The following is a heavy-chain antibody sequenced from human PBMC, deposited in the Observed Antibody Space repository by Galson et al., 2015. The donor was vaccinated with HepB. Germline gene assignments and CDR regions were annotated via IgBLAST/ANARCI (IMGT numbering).Heavy chain of an antibody. Sequence: SVKVSCKASGYTFSVYYIHWVRQAPGQGLEWMGWIIPNSGGTTYSQKFQGRVTMTRDTSINTAYMELSSLRSADAAVYYCARGVLPPALDYWGQGTLVTVSS. D-gene: IGHD2-2*01. J-gene: IGHJ4*02. CDR3: ARGVLPPALDY. CDR2: IIPNSGGT. V-gene: IGHV1-2*02. CDR1: GYTFSVYY.